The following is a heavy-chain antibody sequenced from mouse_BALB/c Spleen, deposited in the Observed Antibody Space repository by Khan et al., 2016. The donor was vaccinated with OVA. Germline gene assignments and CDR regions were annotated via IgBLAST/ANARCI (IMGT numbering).Heavy chain of an antibody. Sequence: EVQLVESGPSLVKPSQTLSLTCSVTGDSITSGYWNWIRKFPGNKLEYMGYISSSGSTYYNPSLKSRISITRDTSKNQYYLQLNSVTTEDTATYYGARDDYDYDGAFAYWGQGTLVTVSA. J-gene: IGHJ3*01. D-gene: IGHD2-4*01. CDR1: GDSITSGY. CDR2: ISSSGST. V-gene: IGHV3-8*02. CDR3: ARDDYDYDGAFAY.